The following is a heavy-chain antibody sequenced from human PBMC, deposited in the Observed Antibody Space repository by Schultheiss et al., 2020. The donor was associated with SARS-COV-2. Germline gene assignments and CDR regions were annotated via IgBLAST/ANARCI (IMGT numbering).Heavy chain of an antibody. CDR3: LRAAVAGSYYYGMQV. CDR1: GFTFSNAW. V-gene: IGHV3-21*01. Sequence: GGSLRLSCAASGFTFSNAWMSWVRQAPGKGLEWVSSISSSSSYIYYADSVKGRFTISRDNFKNTLYLQMNSLRGEDTAVYYCLRAAVAGSYYYGMQVWGQGTTVTVSS. CDR2: ISSSSSYI. D-gene: IGHD6-19*01. J-gene: IGHJ6*02.